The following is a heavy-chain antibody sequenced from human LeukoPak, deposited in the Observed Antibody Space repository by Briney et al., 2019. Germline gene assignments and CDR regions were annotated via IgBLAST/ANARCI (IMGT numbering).Heavy chain of an antibody. CDR2: TNPNSGGT. D-gene: IGHD2-15*01. CDR1: GYTFTGYD. V-gene: IGHV1-2*02. Sequence: ASVKVSCKTSGYTFTGYDIYWVRQAPGQGLELMGWTNPNSGGTNYAQKFQGRVTMTRDKSINTAYMELRSLRSDDTAAYYCAREWSDYMDVWGKGTPVTVSS. CDR3: AREWSDYMDV. J-gene: IGHJ6*03.